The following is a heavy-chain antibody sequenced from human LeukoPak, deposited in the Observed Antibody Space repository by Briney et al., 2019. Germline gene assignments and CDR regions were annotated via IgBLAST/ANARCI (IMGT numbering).Heavy chain of an antibody. D-gene: IGHD6-19*01. Sequence: ASVKVSCKASGYTFTNYYMHWVRQAPGQGLEWMGIINPSGGSTSYAQKFQGRVTMTRDTSTSTVYMELSSLRSEDTAVYYCAAAIAVAGATSPLVYWGQGTLVTVSS. V-gene: IGHV1-46*01. J-gene: IGHJ4*02. CDR2: INPSGGST. CDR1: GYTFTNYY. CDR3: AAAIAVAGATSPLVY.